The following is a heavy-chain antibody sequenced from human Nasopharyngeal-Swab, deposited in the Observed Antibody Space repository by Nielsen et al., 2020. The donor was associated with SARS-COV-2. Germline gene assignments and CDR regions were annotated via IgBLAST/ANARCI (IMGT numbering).Heavy chain of an antibody. V-gene: IGHV3-74*01. CDR3: ARDKCMEGPTCDAFDI. D-gene: IGHD2-8*01. CDR2: INGDGTRI. J-gene: IGHJ3*02. Sequence: GESLKISCTASRFTFSRYWIHWVRQVPGKGLVWVSRINGDGTRINYADSVKGRFTISRDNAKNTVPLQMNSLRVEDTAVYYCARDKCMEGPTCDAFDIWGQGTMVTVSS. CDR1: RFTFSRYW.